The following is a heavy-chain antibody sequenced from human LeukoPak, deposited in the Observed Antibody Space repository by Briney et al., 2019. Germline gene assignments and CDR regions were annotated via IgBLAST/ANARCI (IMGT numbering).Heavy chain of an antibody. CDR3: ARDGYFDL. Sequence: ASVKVSCKASGYTFTTYGIAWVRRAPGQGLEWMGWISAHNGNTNYAQSLQGRVTMTTDTSTNTAYMELRSLRSDDTAVYYCARDGYFDLWGRGTLVTVSS. CDR1: GYTFTTYG. V-gene: IGHV1-18*01. CDR2: ISAHNGNT. J-gene: IGHJ2*01.